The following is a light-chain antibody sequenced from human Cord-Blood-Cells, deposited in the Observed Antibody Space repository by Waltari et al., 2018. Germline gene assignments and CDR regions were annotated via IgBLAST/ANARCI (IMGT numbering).Light chain of an antibody. CDR3: QQYNSYTWT. Sequence: DIQMTQSPSTLSASVGDRVTITCRASQSISSWLAWYQQKPGKAPKLLIYKASSLESGVPSRFSGSGAVTEFTLTISSLQPDDFATYYCQQYNSYTWTFGQGTKVGIK. J-gene: IGKJ1*01. CDR2: KAS. V-gene: IGKV1-5*03. CDR1: QSISSW.